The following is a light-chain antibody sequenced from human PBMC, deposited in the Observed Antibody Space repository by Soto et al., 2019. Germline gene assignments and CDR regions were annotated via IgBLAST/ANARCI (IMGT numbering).Light chain of an antibody. Sequence: DIQVTQSPSFLSASVGDRVTITCRASQAISNYLAWYQQIPGRAPKLLIYTASTLHSGVPSRFSGSGSGTEFTLTISSLQPEDFATYYCQQFNNYPRTFGQGTKVDSK. CDR1: QAISNY. V-gene: IGKV1-9*01. CDR2: TAS. J-gene: IGKJ2*01. CDR3: QQFNNYPRT.